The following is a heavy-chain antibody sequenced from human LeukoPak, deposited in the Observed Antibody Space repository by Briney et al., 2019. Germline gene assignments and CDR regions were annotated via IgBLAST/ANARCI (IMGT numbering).Heavy chain of an antibody. Sequence: PSETLSLTCAVYGGSFSGYYWSWIRQPPGKGLEWIGEINHSGSTNYNPSLKSRVTISVDTSKNQFSLKLSSVTAADTAMYYCARSMSGSRELWGQGTLVTVSP. J-gene: IGHJ4*02. CDR3: ARSMSGSREL. D-gene: IGHD1-26*01. CDR1: GGSFSGYY. V-gene: IGHV4-34*01. CDR2: INHSGST.